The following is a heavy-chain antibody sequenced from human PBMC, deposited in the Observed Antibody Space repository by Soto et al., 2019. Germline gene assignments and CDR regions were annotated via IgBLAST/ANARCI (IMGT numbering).Heavy chain of an antibody. V-gene: IGHV3-7*01. D-gene: IGHD3-16*01. CDR2: IKEDGSEK. CDR1: GFTFSSYW. CDR3: AKTLRTDWYFDL. J-gene: IGHJ2*01. Sequence: PGGSLRLSCAASGFTFSSYWMSWVRQAPGKGLEWVANIKEDGSEKYYVDSVKGRFTISRDNAKNSLYLQMNSLRAEATAVYYCAKTLRTDWYFDLWGRGTLVAVSS.